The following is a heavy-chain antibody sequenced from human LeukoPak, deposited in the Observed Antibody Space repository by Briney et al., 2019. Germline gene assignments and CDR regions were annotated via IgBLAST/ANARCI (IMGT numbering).Heavy chain of an antibody. J-gene: IGHJ2*01. Sequence: PGRSLRLSCAASGFTFSSYGMHWVRQAPGKGLEWVAVIWYGGSNKYYADSVKGRFTISRDNSKNTLYLQMNSLRAEDTAVYYCAKGPEELPSVWGRGTLVTVSS. CDR3: AKGPEELPSV. CDR1: GFTFSSYG. V-gene: IGHV3-30*18. D-gene: IGHD1-26*01. CDR2: IWYGGSNK.